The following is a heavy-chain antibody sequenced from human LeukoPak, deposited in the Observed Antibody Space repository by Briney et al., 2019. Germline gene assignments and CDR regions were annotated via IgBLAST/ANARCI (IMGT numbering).Heavy chain of an antibody. CDR2: TYYRSKWYN. CDR1: GDSVSSNSAA. J-gene: IGHJ5*02. D-gene: IGHD3-9*01. CDR3: ARGHYDILTANNWFDP. V-gene: IGHV6-1*01. Sequence: PSQTLSLTCAISGDSVSSNSAAWNWIRQSPSRGLEWLGRTYYRSKWYNDYAVSVKSRITINPDTSKNQFSLQLNSVTPEDTAVYYCARGHYDILTANNWFDPWGQGTLVTVSS.